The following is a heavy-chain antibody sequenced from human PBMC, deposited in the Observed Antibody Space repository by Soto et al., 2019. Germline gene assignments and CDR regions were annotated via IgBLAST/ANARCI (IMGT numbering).Heavy chain of an antibody. CDR1: GGTFSSYA. D-gene: IGHD5-18*01. V-gene: IGHV1-69*13. J-gene: IGHJ6*02. CDR2: IIPIFGTA. Sequence: SVKVSCKASGGTFSSYAISWVRQAPGQGLEWMGGIIPIFGTANYAQKFQGRVTITADESTSTAYMELSSLRSEDTAVYYCARDHHVDTAMVTVPYYYYGMDVWGQGTTVTVSS. CDR3: ARDHHVDTAMVTVPYYYYGMDV.